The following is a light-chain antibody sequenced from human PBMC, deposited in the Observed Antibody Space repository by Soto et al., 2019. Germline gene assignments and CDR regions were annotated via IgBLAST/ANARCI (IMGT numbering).Light chain of an antibody. CDR3: HQYGSAPAWT. CDR2: GAS. V-gene: IGKV3-20*01. CDR1: QSISSSY. J-gene: IGKJ1*01. Sequence: EIVLTQSPGTLSLFPGERATLSCRASQSISSSYLAWYQQKPGQAPRLLIYGASSRATGIPDRFGGAGSATDFTLTISRLEPEDFAVYYCHQYGSAPAWTFGQGTKVEIK.